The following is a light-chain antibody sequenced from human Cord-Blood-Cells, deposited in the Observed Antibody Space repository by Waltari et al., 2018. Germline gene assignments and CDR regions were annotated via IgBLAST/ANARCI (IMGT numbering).Light chain of an antibody. CDR2: DVS. CDR1: SSDDGGYNY. V-gene: IGLV2-11*01. Sequence: YVPTRPPSLYGSPGQSLTISCTGPSSDDGGYNYVSWYQQHPGKAPKLMIYDVSKRPSGVPDRFSVSKSGNTASLTISGLQAEDEADYYCCSYAGSYTWVFGGGTKLTVL. CDR3: CSYAGSYTWV. J-gene: IGLJ3*02.